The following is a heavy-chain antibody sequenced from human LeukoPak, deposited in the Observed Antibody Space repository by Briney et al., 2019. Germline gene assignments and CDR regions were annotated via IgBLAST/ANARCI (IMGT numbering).Heavy chain of an antibody. J-gene: IGHJ4*02. CDR3: AKEGGLGYCSTTSCAFAH. CDR1: GFSVSDNY. Sequence: GGSLRLSCAGSGFSVSDNYMTWVRQAPGKGPEWVSVTYSGSTTYYADSVEGRFTISRDSAKNTLYLQMNSLRTEDTAVYYCAKEGGLGYCSTTSCAFAHWGRGTLVTVSS. V-gene: IGHV3-53*01. D-gene: IGHD2-2*01. CDR2: TYSGSTT.